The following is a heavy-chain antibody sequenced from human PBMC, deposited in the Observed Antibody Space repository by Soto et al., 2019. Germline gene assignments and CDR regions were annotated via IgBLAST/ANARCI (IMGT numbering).Heavy chain of an antibody. CDR3: VKPQAYYYDSTTYYSV. J-gene: IGHJ4*02. CDR2: ISSSGDET. CDR1: GFPFNIYG. D-gene: IGHD3-22*01. Sequence: PGGSLRLSCSASGFPFNIYGVHWVRQAPGKGLQYVSAISSSGDETYYADSVKGRFSISRDNSKNTLYLQMSSLRAEDTAVYYCVKPQAYYYDSTTYYSVWGRGTLVTVSS. V-gene: IGHV3-64D*06.